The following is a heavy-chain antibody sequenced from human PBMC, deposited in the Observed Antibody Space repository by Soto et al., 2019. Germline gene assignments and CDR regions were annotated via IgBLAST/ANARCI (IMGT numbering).Heavy chain of an antibody. J-gene: IGHJ6*02. CDR1: GGSIRSSNW. CDR2: IYQTGST. V-gene: IGHV4-4*02. Sequence: QVQLQESGPGLVKPSGTLSLTCAVSGGSIRSSNWWSCVRTPPGKGLEWIGEIYQTGSTNDNASLKSRVTISVDRAKNHFSLKLSSVTAADTAVYSWASVRRRCYYYYAMDVWGQGTTVTVTS. D-gene: IGHD3-10*02. CDR3: ASVRRRCYYYYAMDV.